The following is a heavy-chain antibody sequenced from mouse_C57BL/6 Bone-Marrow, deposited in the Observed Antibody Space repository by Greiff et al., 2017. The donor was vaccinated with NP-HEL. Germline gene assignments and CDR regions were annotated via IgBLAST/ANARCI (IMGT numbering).Heavy chain of an antibody. Sequence: QVQLQQSGAELARPGASVKLSCKASGYTFTSYGISWVKQRTGQGLEWIGEIYPRSGNTYYNEKFKGKATLTADKSSSTAYMELRSLTSEDSAVYFCARDGPYYYGAWFAYWGQGTLVTVSA. CDR3: ARDGPYYYGAWFAY. CDR1: GYTFTSYG. V-gene: IGHV1-81*01. D-gene: IGHD1-1*01. CDR2: IYPRSGNT. J-gene: IGHJ3*01.